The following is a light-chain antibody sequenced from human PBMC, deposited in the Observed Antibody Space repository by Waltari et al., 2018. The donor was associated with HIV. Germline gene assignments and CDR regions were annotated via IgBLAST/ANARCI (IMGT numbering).Light chain of an antibody. J-gene: IGKJ2*01. V-gene: IGKV3-15*01. CDR1: QSISAK. Sequence: EIVMTQSPPTLSVSPGQRVTLSCRASQSISAKVAWYQPRPGQAPRLLIYEAATRPTGILARFSGSGSGTEFTLTISSLQSEDFATYFCQQYDSGPRGITFGQGTMLEIK. CDR3: QQYDSGPRGIT. CDR2: EAA.